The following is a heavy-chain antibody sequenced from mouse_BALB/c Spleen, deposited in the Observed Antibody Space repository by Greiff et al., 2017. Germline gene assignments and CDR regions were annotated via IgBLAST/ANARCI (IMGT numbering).Heavy chain of an antibody. CDR1: GFNIKDYY. CDR2: IDPENGNT. D-gene: IGHD3-1*01. J-gene: IGHJ2*01. CDR3: ASPSYYFDY. V-gene: IGHV14-1*02. Sequence: EVQLVESGAELVRPGALVKLSCKASGFNIKDYYMHWVKQRPEQGLEWIGWIDPENGNTIYDPKFQGKASITADTSSNTAYLQLSSLTSEDTAVYYCASPSYYFDYWGQGTTLTVSS.